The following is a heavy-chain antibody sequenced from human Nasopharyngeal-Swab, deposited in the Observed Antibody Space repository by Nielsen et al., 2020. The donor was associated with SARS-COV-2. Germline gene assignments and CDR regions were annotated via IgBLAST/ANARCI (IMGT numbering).Heavy chain of an antibody. J-gene: IGHJ4*02. CDR2: IYSGGSIT. Sequence: GGSLRLSCAASGFTFSSFAMSWVRQAPGKGLGWVSVIYSGGSITYYADSVKGRFTISRDNSKNTLYLQMNSLRAEDTAVYYCAKVGPGDSLTWGGQGTLVTVSS. CDR1: GFTFSSFA. CDR3: AKVGPGDSLTW. V-gene: IGHV3-23*03. D-gene: IGHD3-9*01.